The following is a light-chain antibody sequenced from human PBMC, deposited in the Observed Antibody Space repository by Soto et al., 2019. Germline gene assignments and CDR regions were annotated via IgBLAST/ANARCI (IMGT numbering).Light chain of an antibody. J-gene: IGKJ4*01. Sequence: EIVLTQSPGTLSLSPGERATLSCRASQSVSSSYFAWYQQKPGQAPRLLIYGASSRATGIPDRFSGSGSGTDFTLTISRLEPEAFAVYYCQQYGSSLGVTFGGGNQVEIK. V-gene: IGKV3-20*01. CDR2: GAS. CDR1: QSVSSSY. CDR3: QQYGSSLGVT.